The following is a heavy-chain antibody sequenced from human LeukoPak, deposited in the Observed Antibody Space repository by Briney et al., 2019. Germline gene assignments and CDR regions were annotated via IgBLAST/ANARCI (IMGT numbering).Heavy chain of an antibody. CDR3: ARGEWKVVTAISVPPRGMDV. CDR2: IIPILGIA. CDR1: GGTFSSYA. Sequence: ASVKVSCKASGGTFSSYAISWVRQAPGQGLEWMGRIIPILGIANYAQKFQGRVTITADKSTSTAYMELSSLRSEDTAVYYCARGEWKVVTAISVPPRGMDVWGQGTTVTVSS. D-gene: IGHD2-21*02. J-gene: IGHJ6*02. V-gene: IGHV1-69*04.